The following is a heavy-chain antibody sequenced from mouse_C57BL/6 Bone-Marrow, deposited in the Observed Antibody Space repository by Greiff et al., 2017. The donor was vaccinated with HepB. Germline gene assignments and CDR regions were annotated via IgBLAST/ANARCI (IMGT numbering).Heavy chain of an antibody. J-gene: IGHJ2*01. D-gene: IGHD2-3*01. Sequence: VQLKESGPGLVKPSQSLSLTCSVTGYSITSGYYWYWIRQFPGNKLEWMGYISYDGSNNYNPSLKNRISITRDTSKNQIFLKLNSVTTEDTATYYCARDLGWLPYYFDYWGQGTTLTVSS. CDR2: ISYDGSN. CDR1: GYSITSGYY. V-gene: IGHV3-6*01. CDR3: ARDLGWLPYYFDY.